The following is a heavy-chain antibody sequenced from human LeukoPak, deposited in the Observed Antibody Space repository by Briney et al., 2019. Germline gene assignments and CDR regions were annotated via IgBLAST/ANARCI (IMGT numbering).Heavy chain of an antibody. Sequence: GGSLRLSCAASGFTFSSYWMHWVRQAPGKGLVWVSRINSDGSSTSYADSVKGRFTISRDNAKNSLYLQMNSLRAEDTAVYYCASLPTIFGVVPWFDPWGQGTLVTVSS. D-gene: IGHD3-3*01. CDR2: INSDGSST. CDR3: ASLPTIFGVVPWFDP. V-gene: IGHV3-74*01. CDR1: GFTFSSYW. J-gene: IGHJ5*02.